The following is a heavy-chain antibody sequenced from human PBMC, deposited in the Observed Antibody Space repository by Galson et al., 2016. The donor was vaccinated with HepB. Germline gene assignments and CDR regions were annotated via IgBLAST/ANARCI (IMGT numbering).Heavy chain of an antibody. D-gene: IGHD2-21*01. CDR2: IKSNIEGGAT. CDR1: GITFNYAW. V-gene: IGHV3-15*01. CDR3: TTGHIGFAY. Sequence: SLRLSCAASGITFNYAWMTWVRQAPGKGLEWVGRIKSNIEGGATDSAAAMKGRFIISRDDSKNTVYLQMNGLKIEDAAVYYCTTGHIGFAYWGQGALVTVSS. J-gene: IGHJ4*01.